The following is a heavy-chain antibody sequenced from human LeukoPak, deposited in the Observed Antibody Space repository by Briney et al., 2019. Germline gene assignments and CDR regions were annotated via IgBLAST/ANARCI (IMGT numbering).Heavy chain of an antibody. V-gene: IGHV3-21*01. J-gene: IGHJ4*02. CDR1: GFTFSHYN. CDR3: ARDRSSDWHFDF. Sequence: GGSLRLSCAASGFTFSHYNMNWVRQAPGKGLEWVXSISGSTGYIYYADSAKGRFTISRDNAKNSLFLQMNSLRAEDTAVYYCARDRSSDWHFDFWGPGTPVTVSS. CDR2: ISGSTGYI. D-gene: IGHD6-19*01.